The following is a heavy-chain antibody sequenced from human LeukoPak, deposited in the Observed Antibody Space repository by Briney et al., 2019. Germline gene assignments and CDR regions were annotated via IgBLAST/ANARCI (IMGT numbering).Heavy chain of an antibody. Sequence: PGGSLRLSCEASGFPFRSNGMHWVRQAPGKGLEWVAFIRSDGNVTKYLDSIKGRFTISRDNSKNILYLQLNDVRPDDTAVYFCAKDHGFWSGFLFWGQGTLVTVSS. CDR3: AKDHGFWSGFLF. CDR2: IRSDGNVT. J-gene: IGHJ4*02. D-gene: IGHD3-3*01. V-gene: IGHV3-30*02. CDR1: GFPFRSNG.